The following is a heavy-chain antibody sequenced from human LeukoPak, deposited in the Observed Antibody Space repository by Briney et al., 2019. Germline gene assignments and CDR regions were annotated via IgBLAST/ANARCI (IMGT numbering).Heavy chain of an antibody. D-gene: IGHD3-22*01. Sequence: SETLSLTCTVSGGSISSSSYYWGWIRPPPGKGLEWIGSIYYSGSTYYNPSLKSRVTISVDTSKNQFSLKLSSVTAADTAVYYCASSAYYYDSSGPGSLFDYWGQGTLVTVSS. J-gene: IGHJ4*02. V-gene: IGHV4-39*01. CDR2: IYYSGST. CDR1: GGSISSSSYY. CDR3: ASSAYYYDSSGPGSLFDY.